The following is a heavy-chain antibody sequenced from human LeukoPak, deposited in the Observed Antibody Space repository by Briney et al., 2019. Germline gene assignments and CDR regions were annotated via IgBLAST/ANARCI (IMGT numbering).Heavy chain of an antibody. J-gene: IGHJ6*03. D-gene: IGHD3-3*01. Sequence: GGSLRLSCAASGFTFSRYWMSWVRQAPGKGLEWVANIKQDGSEKYYVDSVKGRFTISRDNAKSSLYLQMNSLRAEDTAIYYCARVSITIFGVIRYYMDVWGKGTTVTVSS. CDR1: GFTFSRYW. V-gene: IGHV3-7*01. CDR2: IKQDGSEK. CDR3: ARVSITIFGVIRYYMDV.